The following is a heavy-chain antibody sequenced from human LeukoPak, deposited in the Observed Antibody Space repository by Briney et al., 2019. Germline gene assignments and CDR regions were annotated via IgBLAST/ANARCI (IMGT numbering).Heavy chain of an antibody. CDR3: AKGISADGYNFERGADY. CDR2: ISYDGSNK. J-gene: IGHJ4*02. D-gene: IGHD5-24*01. V-gene: IGHV3-30*18. Sequence: GGSLRLSCAASGFTFDDYGMSWVRQAPGKGLEWVAVISYDGSNKYYADSVKGRFTISRDNSKSSLFLHMSSLTVEDSAVYYCAKGISADGYNFERGADYWGQGTLVIVSS. CDR1: GFTFDDYG.